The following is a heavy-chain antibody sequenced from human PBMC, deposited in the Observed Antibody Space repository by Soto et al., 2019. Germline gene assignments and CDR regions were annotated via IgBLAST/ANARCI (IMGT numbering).Heavy chain of an antibody. D-gene: IGHD5-18*01. J-gene: IGHJ3*01. V-gene: IGHV3-33*03. CDR2: LWFDLSHK. CDR1: GFMFNDYC. CDR3: ARRSGYSDAFEL. Sequence: PVVSLILSCSASGFMFNDYCFYWFRQAPGKGLEWVALLWFDLSHKYYGYSLKCRFAISRDTSKNTVYLQMSSLRAEDTAVYFCARRSGYSDAFELWGQRTKVNVSS.